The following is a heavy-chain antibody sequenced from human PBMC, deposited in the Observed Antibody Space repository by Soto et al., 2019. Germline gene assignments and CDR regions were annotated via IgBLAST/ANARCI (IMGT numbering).Heavy chain of an antibody. Sequence: EVQLVESGGGLVQPGGSLRLSCAASGFTFSSYSMNWVRQAPGKGLEWVSYISSSSSTIYYADSVKGRFTISRDNAKNSLYLQMNSLRDEDTAVYYCARDSIQQLYDFWSGYYTGADFDYWGQGTLVTVSS. CDR3: ARDSIQQLYDFWSGYYTGADFDY. J-gene: IGHJ4*02. CDR2: ISSSSSTI. D-gene: IGHD3-3*01. V-gene: IGHV3-48*02. CDR1: GFTFSSYS.